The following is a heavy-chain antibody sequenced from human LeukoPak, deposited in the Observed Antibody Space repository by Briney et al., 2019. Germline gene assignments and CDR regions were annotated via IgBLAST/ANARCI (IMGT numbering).Heavy chain of an antibody. V-gene: IGHV3-21*01. J-gene: IGHJ4*02. CDR2: ISSSSSYI. D-gene: IGHD5-18*01. CDR1: GFTFSSYA. Sequence: GGSLRLSCAASGFTFSSYAMNWVRQAPGKGLEWVSSISSSSSYIYYADSVKGRFTISRDNAKNSLYLQMNSPRAEDTAVYYCAIETPRYSYAYWGQGTLVTVSS. CDR3: AIETPRYSYAY.